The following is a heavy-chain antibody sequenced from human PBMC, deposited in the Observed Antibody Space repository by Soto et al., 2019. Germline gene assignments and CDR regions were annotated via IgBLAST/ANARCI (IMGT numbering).Heavy chain of an antibody. V-gene: IGHV3-48*03. CDR1: GFTFSSYE. D-gene: IGHD3-10*01. J-gene: IGHJ6*02. CDR2: ISSSGSTI. CDR3: AGSWWFGELFSYYGMDV. Sequence: GSLRLSCAASGFTFSSYEMNWVRQAPGKGLEWVSYISSSGSTIYYADSVKGRFTISRDNAKNSLYLQMNSLRAEDTAVYYCAGSWWFGELFSYYGMDVWGQGTTVTVSS.